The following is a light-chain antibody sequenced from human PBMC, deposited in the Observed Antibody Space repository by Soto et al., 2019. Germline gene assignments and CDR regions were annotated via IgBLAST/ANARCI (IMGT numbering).Light chain of an antibody. Sequence: EVVLTQSPATLSLSPGERATLSCRASQTLANYLSWYHQRPGQAPRLLIYDASNMATGIPARFSGSGAGPDFTLTISSLEPEDSAVYYCQQRSDSYTFGQGTTLEIK. CDR2: DAS. CDR1: QTLANY. J-gene: IGKJ2*01. CDR3: QQRSDSYT. V-gene: IGKV3-11*01.